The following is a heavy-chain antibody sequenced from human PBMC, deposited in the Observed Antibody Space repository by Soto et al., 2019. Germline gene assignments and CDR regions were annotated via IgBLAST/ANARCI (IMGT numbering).Heavy chain of an antibody. CDR1: GYTFTSYG. CDR2: ISAYNGTA. Sequence: ASVKASCKASGYTFTSYGLNWVRQAPGQGLEWMGWISAYNGTANYAQKFQGRVTITADESTSTAYMELSSLRSEDTAVYYCARESRYCSGGSCYFLPGIDYWGQGTLVTVSS. J-gene: IGHJ4*02. CDR3: ARESRYCSGGSCYFLPGIDY. D-gene: IGHD2-15*01. V-gene: IGHV1-18*01.